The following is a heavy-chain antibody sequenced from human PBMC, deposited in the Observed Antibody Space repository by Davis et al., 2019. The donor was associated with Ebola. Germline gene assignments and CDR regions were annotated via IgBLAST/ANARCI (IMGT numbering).Heavy chain of an antibody. CDR3: ARATFYYYYSMDV. CDR1: GYSISSGYY. CDR2: IYYSGST. D-gene: IGHD1-1*01. J-gene: IGHJ6*02. V-gene: IGHV4-61*03. Sequence: MPGGSLRLSCTVSGYSISSGYYWSWIRQPPGKGLEWIGYIYYSGSTNYNPSLKSRVTISVDTSKNHFSLKLSSVTAADTAVYYCARATFYYYYSMDVWGQGTTVTVSS.